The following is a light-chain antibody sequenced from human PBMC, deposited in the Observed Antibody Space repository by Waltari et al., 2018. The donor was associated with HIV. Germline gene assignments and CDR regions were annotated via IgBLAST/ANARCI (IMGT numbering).Light chain of an antibody. J-gene: IGKJ1*01. CDR3: QQYDDWPWT. CDR1: QSFSSNS. V-gene: IGKV3-20*01. Sequence: EVVLTLSPGTLSLSLGERATLSCRASQSFSSNSLAWYQQKPGQAPRLLIYDTSSRATGIPDRFSGSGSGTDFTLTISRLEPEDFAVYFCQQYDDWPWTFGQGTKVEIK. CDR2: DTS.